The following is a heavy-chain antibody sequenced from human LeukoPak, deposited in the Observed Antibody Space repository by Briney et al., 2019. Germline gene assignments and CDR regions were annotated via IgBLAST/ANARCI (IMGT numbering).Heavy chain of an antibody. CDR3: ARDSDSSGWNNGMDV. CDR1: GFTFSSYG. CDR2: ISYDGTYK. D-gene: IGHD6-19*01. J-gene: IGHJ6*02. Sequence: GGSLRLSCAASGFTFSSYGMHWVRQAPGKGLEGVAVISYDGTYKYYADSVKGRFTISRDNSKNTLYLQMNSLRAEDTAVYYCARDSDSSGWNNGMDVWGQGTTVTVSS. V-gene: IGHV3-30*03.